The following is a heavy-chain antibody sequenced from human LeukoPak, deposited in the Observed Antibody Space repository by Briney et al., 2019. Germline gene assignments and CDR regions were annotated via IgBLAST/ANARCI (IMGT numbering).Heavy chain of an antibody. CDR1: GFTLISYW. D-gene: IGHD4-23*01. V-gene: IGHV3-7*01. Sequence: GGSLRLSCAASGFTLISYWMSWVRQAPGKGLEWVANIKQDGSEKYYVDSVKGRFTISRDNGKNSLYLQMNSLRAEDTAVYYCARRAGGYSHPYDYWGQGTLVTVSS. CDR3: ARRAGGYSHPYDY. J-gene: IGHJ4*02. CDR2: IKQDGSEK.